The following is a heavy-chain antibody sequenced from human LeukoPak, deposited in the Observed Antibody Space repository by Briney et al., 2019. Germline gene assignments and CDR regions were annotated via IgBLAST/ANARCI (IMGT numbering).Heavy chain of an antibody. CDR1: GYTFTSYG. Sequence: ASVKVSCKASGYTFTSYGISWVRQAPGQGLEWMGWISAYNGNTNYAQKLQGRVTMTTDTSTSTAYMELRSLRSEDTAVYYCATGGNCGGDCYSAPDYWGQGTLVTVSS. D-gene: IGHD2-21*02. CDR3: ATGGNCGGDCYSAPDY. V-gene: IGHV1-18*01. J-gene: IGHJ4*02. CDR2: ISAYNGNT.